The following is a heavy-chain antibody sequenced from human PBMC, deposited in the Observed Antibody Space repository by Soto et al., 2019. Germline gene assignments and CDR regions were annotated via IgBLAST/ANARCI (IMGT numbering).Heavy chain of an antibody. CDR1: GGTFNSHT. CDR2: VVPLLGIE. CDR3: TRDRPEKDVVPVPRQDFDS. D-gene: IGHD2-21*01. J-gene: IGHJ4*02. V-gene: IGHV1-69*08. Sequence: QVQLVQSGAKVKRPGSSVKVSCKASGGTFNSHTINWVRQAPGQGLEWVGRVVPLLGIESHPQKFKDRLTITADTSTGSVVMELSNLRSEHTAVYYCTRDRPEKDVVPVPRQDFDSWGSGTRLTVSS.